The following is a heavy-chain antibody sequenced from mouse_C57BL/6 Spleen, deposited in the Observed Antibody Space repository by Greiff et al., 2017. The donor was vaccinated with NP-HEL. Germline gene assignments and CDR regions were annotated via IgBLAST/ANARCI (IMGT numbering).Heavy chain of an antibody. CDR3: ARQQGDY. J-gene: IGHJ2*01. V-gene: IGHV5-6*02. CDR2: ISSGGSYT. Sequence: DVMLVESGGDLVKPGGSLKLSCAASGFTFSSYGMSWVRQTPDKRLEWVATISSGGSYTYYPDSVTGRFTISRDNAKNTLYLQMSSLKSEDTAMYYCARQQGDYWGQGTTLTVSS. CDR1: GFTFSSYG.